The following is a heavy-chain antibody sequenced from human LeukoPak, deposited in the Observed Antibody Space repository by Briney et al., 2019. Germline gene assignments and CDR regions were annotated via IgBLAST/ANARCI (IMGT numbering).Heavy chain of an antibody. CDR2: IDWDDDK. CDR3: ARIRAYCSSTSCYGYYYYYMDV. D-gene: IGHD2-2*01. CDR1: GFSLSTSGMC. V-gene: IGHV2-70*11. J-gene: IGHJ6*03. Sequence: SGPTLVNPTQTLTLTCTFSGFSLSTSGMCVSWIRQPPGKALEWLARIDWDDDKYYSTSLKTRLTISKDTSKNQVVLTMTTMDPVDTATYYCARIRAYCSSTSCYGYYYYYMDVWGKGTTVTVSS.